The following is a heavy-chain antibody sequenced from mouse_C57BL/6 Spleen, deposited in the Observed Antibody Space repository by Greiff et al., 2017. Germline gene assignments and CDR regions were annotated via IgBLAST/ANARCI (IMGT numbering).Heavy chain of an antibody. V-gene: IGHV1-52*01. CDR3: AGYDDGGDYFEY. D-gene: IGHD2-12*01. J-gene: IGHJ2*01. Sequence: QVQLQQPGAELVRPGSSVKLSCKASGYTFTSYWMHWVKQRPIQGLEWIGNIDPSDSETHYNQKFKDKATLTVDKSSSTAYMRRSSLTSEDSAVYYCAGYDDGGDYFEYWGQGTTLTVSS. CDR2: IDPSDSET. CDR1: GYTFTSYW.